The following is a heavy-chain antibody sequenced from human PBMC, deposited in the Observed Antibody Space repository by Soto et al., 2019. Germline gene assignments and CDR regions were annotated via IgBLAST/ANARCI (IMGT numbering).Heavy chain of an antibody. D-gene: IGHD1-26*01. J-gene: IGHJ4*02. V-gene: IGHV5-51*01. Sequence: GESLKLSCKGSGYRFTSDWIGWVRQLPGKGLEWMGIIYPGDSDTRYSPSFQGQVTISADKSISTAYLQWSSLKASDTAMYYCARSSTRWELSSSSGFWGQGTLVTVSS. CDR2: IYPGDSDT. CDR3: ARSSTRWELSSSSGF. CDR1: GYRFTSDW.